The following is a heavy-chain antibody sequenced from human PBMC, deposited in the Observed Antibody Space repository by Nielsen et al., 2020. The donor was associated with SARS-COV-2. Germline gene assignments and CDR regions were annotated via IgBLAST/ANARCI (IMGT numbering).Heavy chain of an antibody. D-gene: IGHD5-18*01. Sequence: ASVKVSCKASGYTFTGYYMHWVRQAPGQGLEWMGRINPNSGGTNYAQKFQGRVTMTRDTSISTAYMELSSLRSEDTAVYYCARDGGSYGGLRAFDIWGQGTMVTVSS. J-gene: IGHJ3*02. CDR2: INPNSGGT. V-gene: IGHV1-2*06. CDR1: GYTFTGYY. CDR3: ARDGGSYGGLRAFDI.